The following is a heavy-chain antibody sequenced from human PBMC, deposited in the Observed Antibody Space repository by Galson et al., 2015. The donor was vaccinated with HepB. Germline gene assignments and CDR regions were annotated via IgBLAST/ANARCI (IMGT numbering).Heavy chain of an antibody. CDR2: INTNTGNP. CDR1: GYTFTSYA. CDR3: ARGFSRPYRGSSWYEGY. D-gene: IGHD6-13*01. Sequence: SVKVSCKASGYTFTSYAMNWVRQAPGQGLEWMGWINTNTGNPTYAQGFTGRFVFSLDTSVSTAYLQISSLKAEDTAVYYCARGFSRPYRGSSWYEGYWGQGTLVTVSS. V-gene: IGHV7-4-1*02. J-gene: IGHJ4*02.